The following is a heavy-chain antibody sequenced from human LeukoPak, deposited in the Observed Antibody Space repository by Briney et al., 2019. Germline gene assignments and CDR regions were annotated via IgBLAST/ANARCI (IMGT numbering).Heavy chain of an antibody. V-gene: IGHV4-4*09. CDR1: GGSISSYY. CDR2: IYTSGST. CDR3: ARQYYDYVWGSYRFGLDP. D-gene: IGHD3-16*02. Sequence: SSETLSLTCTVSGGSISSYYWSWIRQPPGKGLEWIGYIYTSGSTNYNPSLKSRVTISVDTSKNQFSLKLSSVTAADTAVYYCARQYYDYVWGSYRFGLDPWGQRTLVTVSS. J-gene: IGHJ5*02.